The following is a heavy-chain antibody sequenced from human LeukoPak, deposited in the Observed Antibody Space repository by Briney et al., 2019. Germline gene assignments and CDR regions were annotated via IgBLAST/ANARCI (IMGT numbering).Heavy chain of an antibody. CDR2: ISYSGNT. CDR3: ARDLLLHTKLYGDYSSNWFDP. J-gene: IGHJ5*02. CDR1: GGSISSSSYY. D-gene: IGHD4-17*01. V-gene: IGHV4-39*07. Sequence: PSETLSLTCSVSGGSISSSSYYWGWIRQPPGKGLEWIGCISYSGNTYYNPSLKSRVTISVDTSKNQFSLKLSSVTAADTAVYYCARDLLLHTKLYGDYSSNWFDPWGQGTLVTVSS.